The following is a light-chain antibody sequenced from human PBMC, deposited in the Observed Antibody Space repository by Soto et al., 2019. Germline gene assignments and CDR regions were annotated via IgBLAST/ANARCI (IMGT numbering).Light chain of an antibody. CDR1: SSDVGSYNL. Sequence: QSALTQPASVSGSPGQSITISCTGTSSDVGSYNLVSWYQQHPGKAPKLIIYEGSKRASGVSNRFSGSKSGNTASLTISGLQAEDEADYYCCSYAGSSTFGVLFGGGTKLTVL. V-gene: IGLV2-23*03. CDR2: EGS. CDR3: CSYAGSSTFGVL. J-gene: IGLJ2*01.